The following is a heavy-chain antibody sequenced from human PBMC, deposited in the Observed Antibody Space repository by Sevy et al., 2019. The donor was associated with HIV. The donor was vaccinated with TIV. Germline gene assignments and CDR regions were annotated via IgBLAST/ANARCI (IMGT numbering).Heavy chain of an antibody. D-gene: IGHD4-17*01. V-gene: IGHV4-31*03. CDR3: ARGREPTVTVTL. Sequence: LRLSCTVSGGSISSGGYYWSWIRQHPGKGLEWIGYIYYSGSTYYNPSLKSRVTISVDTSKNQFSLKLSSVTAADTAVYYCARGREPTVTVTLWGQGTLVTVSS. CDR2: IYYSGST. CDR1: GGSISSGGYY. J-gene: IGHJ4*02.